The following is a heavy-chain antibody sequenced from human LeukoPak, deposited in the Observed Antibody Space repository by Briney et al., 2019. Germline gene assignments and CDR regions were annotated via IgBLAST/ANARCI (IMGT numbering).Heavy chain of an antibody. CDR2: ISGSGGST. CDR3: SRVRCLTITRYVVY. Sequence: PAGSLTLSCAVLGFTFSSCCISWVRQAPGKGLECVSAISGSGGSTYYADSVRGRFTISRDNSKNTLYLQMSSLRADDTAVYYCSRVRCLTITRYVVYWGGGSLVTVSS. D-gene: IGHD2-15*01. V-gene: IGHV3-23*01. J-gene: IGHJ4*02. CDR1: GFTFSSCC.